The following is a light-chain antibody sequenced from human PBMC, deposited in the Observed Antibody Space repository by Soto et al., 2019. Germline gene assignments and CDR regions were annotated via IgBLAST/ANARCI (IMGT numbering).Light chain of an antibody. V-gene: IGKV1-27*01. J-gene: IGKJ4*01. Sequence: DIQMTQSPSSLSASVRDRVTITCRASQSISSYLSWYQQKPGKVPKLLIYTSSTLPSGVPSRFSGSGSGTDFTLTISSLQPEDVATYYCQKHDTAPLTFGGGTKVDIK. CDR2: TSS. CDR3: QKHDTAPLT. CDR1: QSISSY.